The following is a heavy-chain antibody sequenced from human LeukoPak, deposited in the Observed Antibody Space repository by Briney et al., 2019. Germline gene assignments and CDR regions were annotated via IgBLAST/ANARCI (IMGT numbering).Heavy chain of an antibody. J-gene: IGHJ4*02. V-gene: IGHV4-31*11. CDR3: ARVFRGSSKKYFDY. CDR2: IYYSGST. D-gene: IGHD6-6*01. Sequence: QTLSLTCAVSGGSISSGGYYWSWIRQHPGKGLEWIGYIYYSGSTYYNPSLKSRVTISVDTSKNQFSLKLSSVTAADTAVYYCARVFRGSSKKYFDYWGQGTLVTVSS. CDR1: GGSISSGGYY.